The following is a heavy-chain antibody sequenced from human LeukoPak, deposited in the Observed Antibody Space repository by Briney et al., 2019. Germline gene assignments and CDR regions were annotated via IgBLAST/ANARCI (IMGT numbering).Heavy chain of an antibody. CDR3: ARESVSATCYAALDY. CDR2: ISYDDTNK. D-gene: IGHD2/OR15-2a*01. J-gene: IGHJ4*02. Sequence: GRSLRLSCVASGFTFTKYAMDWVRQAPGKGLEWVASISYDDTNKAYSDSVKGRFTVSRDTSNNTLYLQMNSLRAEDTGVYYCARESVSATCYAALDYWGQGTLVTVSS. V-gene: IGHV3-30-3*01. CDR1: GFTFTKYA.